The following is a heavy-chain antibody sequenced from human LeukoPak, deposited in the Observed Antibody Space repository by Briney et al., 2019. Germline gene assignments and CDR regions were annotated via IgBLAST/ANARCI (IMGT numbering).Heavy chain of an antibody. D-gene: IGHD4-11*01. CDR2: ITSSGSTI. V-gene: IGHV3-11*01. CDR3: ARGRLHTDY. J-gene: IGHJ4*02. CDR1: GFMFSSNW. Sequence: GGSLRLSCAASGFMFSSNWMSWIRQAPGKGLEWVSYITSSGSTIYYADSVKGRFTISRDNAKNSLYLQMNSLRAEDTAVYYCARGRLHTDYWGQGTLVTVSS.